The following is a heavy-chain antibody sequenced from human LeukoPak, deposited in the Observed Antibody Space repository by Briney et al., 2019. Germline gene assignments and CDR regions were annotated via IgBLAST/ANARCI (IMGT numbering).Heavy chain of an antibody. D-gene: IGHD3-22*01. CDR1: GFSFDKFG. J-gene: IGHJ5*02. CDR2: VSADESGK. V-gene: IGHV3-64*01. CDR3: ASPDRGEIS. Sequence: PGGSLRLSCVASGFSFDKFGMHWVRQAPGKGLEYVSSVSADESGKYYTKSVRGRFSISRDNSKNTMYLQLGNLRPDDMGIYYCASPDRGEISWGPGTLVTVSS.